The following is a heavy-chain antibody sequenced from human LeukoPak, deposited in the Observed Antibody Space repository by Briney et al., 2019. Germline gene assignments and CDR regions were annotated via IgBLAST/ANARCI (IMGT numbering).Heavy chain of an antibody. V-gene: IGHV1-3*03. J-gene: IGHJ4*02. CDR1: GYTFTNYA. CDR3: ARDGPPDCSSSSCYPRKFDY. D-gene: IGHD2-2*01. CDR2: INADNGNT. Sequence: ASVEVSCKASGYTFTNYAIHWVRQAPGQRLEWMGWINADNGNTKYSQEFQGRVTITRDTSATTAYMELSSLRSEDMAVYYCARDGPPDCSSSSCYPRKFDYWGQGTLVTVSS.